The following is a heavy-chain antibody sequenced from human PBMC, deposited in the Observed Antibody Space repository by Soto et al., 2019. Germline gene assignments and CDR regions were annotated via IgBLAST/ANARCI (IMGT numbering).Heavy chain of an antibody. J-gene: IGHJ5*02. CDR3: ARGGWLRFDP. CDR2: INYSGST. V-gene: IGHV4-59*01. Sequence: QVQLQESGPGLVKPSETLSLTCTVSGGSISSYYWSWIRQPPGKGLEWIGYINYSGSTNYNPSLKCRVTISLDTSKNQFSLKLSSVTAADTAVYYCARGGWLRFDPWGQGTLVTVSS. D-gene: IGHD5-12*01. CDR1: GGSISSYY.